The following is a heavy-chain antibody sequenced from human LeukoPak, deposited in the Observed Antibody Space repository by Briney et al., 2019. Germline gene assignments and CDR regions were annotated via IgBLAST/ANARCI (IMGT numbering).Heavy chain of an antibody. CDR3: ARENQAGGGSDY. V-gene: IGHV1-69*04. CDR2: IIPILGIA. D-gene: IGHD2-15*01. CDR1: GGTFSSYA. Sequence: SVKVSCKASGGTFSSYAISWVRQAPGQGLEWMGRIIPILGIANYAQKFQGRVTITADKSTSTAYMELSSLRSEDTAVYYCARENQAGGGSDYWGQGTLVTVSP. J-gene: IGHJ4*02.